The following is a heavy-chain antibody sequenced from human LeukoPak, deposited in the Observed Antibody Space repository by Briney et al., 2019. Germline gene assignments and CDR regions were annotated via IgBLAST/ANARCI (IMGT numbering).Heavy chain of an antibody. J-gene: IGHJ4*02. CDR2: INPNSCGT. V-gene: IGHV1-2*02. CDR1: GYTFTGYY. CDR3: ARVECSSTSCYGDDYFDY. Sequence: ASVKGSCTASGYTFTGYYLHWVRQAPGHGLEWMGWINPNSCGTHYAQKFQGRVTLTRDTTISTAYMELSRLRSDDTAVYYCARVECSSTSCYGDDYFDYWGQGTLVTVSS. D-gene: IGHD2-2*01.